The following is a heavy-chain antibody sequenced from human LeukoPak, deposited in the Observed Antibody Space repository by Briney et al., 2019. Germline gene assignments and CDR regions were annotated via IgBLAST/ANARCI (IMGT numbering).Heavy chain of an antibody. Sequence: ASVKVSCKASGYTFTGYYMHWVRQAPGPGLEAMGWINPNSGGTNYAQKFQGRVTMTRDTSISTAYMELSRLRSDDTAVYYCARTDSGWYVPDYWGQGTLVTVSS. D-gene: IGHD6-19*01. CDR1: GYTFTGYY. J-gene: IGHJ4*02. V-gene: IGHV1-2*02. CDR3: ARTDSGWYVPDY. CDR2: INPNSGGT.